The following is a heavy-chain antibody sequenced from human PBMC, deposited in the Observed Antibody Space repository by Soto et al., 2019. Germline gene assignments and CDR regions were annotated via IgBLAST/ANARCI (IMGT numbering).Heavy chain of an antibody. CDR3: ARSGAGSGWL. CDR1: GGSVSSGRYY. CDR2: IYYSGRT. V-gene: IGHV4-61*01. Sequence: EQLQESGPGLVKPSETLSLTCTVSGGSVSSGRYYWSWSRQPPGKGLEWIGYIYYSGRTSYNSSLKSRVTISVDTFKNQFSLKLSSVTAADTAIYYCARSGAGSGWLGGQGTLVTVSS. J-gene: IGHJ4*02. D-gene: IGHD6-19*01.